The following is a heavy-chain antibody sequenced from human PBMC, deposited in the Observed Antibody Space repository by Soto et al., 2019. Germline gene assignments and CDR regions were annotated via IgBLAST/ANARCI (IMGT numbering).Heavy chain of an antibody. CDR2: ISAYNGNT. J-gene: IGHJ3*02. CDR1: GYTLTSYG. CDR3: ALGPDDSSGYYGAFDI. V-gene: IGHV1-18*04. Sequence: GASVKVSCKASGYTLTSYGISWVRQAPGQGLEWMGWISAYNGNTNYAQKLQGRVTMTTDTSTSTAYMELRSLRSDDTAVYYCALGPDDSSGYYGAFDIWGQGTMVTVSS. D-gene: IGHD3-22*01.